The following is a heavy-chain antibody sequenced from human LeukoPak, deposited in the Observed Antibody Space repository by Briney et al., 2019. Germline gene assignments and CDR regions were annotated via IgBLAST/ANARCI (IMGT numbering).Heavy chain of an antibody. V-gene: IGHV1-18*01. CDR2: ISAYNGNT. CDR3: ARDGLGYNWNYAPSDY. CDR1: GYSFTSYG. Sequence: ASVKVSCKASGYSFTSYGISWVRQAPGQGLEWMGWISAYNGNTNYAQKLQGRVTMTTDTSTSTAYMELSSLRSDDTAVYYCARDGLGYNWNYAPSDYWGQGTLVTVSS. J-gene: IGHJ4*02. D-gene: IGHD1-7*01.